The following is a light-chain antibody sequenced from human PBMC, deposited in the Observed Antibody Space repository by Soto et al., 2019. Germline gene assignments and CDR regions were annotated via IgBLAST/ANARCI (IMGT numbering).Light chain of an antibody. Sequence: QSVLTQPASVSGSPGQSITISCTGNSSDFGGYNYVSWYQQHPGKAPKLMIYDVSNRPSGVSNRFSGSKSGNTASLTISGLQAEDEADYYCSSYTSSSTLRVFGTGTKVTVL. J-gene: IGLJ1*01. CDR2: DVS. CDR1: SSDFGGYNY. V-gene: IGLV2-14*01. CDR3: SSYTSSSTLRV.